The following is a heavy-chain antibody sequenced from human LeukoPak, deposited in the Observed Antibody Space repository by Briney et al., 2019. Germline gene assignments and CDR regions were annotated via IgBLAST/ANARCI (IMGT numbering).Heavy chain of an antibody. V-gene: IGHV4-30-2*01. J-gene: IGHJ4*02. CDR3: ARGTNPLYNWQHEGFDY. D-gene: IGHD1-20*01. CDR1: GVSITTSGFY. CDR2: IYQSGGT. Sequence: SETLSLTCTVSGVSITTSGFYYSWIRQPPGKGLEWLGYIYQSGGTFYDPSLKSRISISIDRPKNQFSLKMNSVSAADTAVYYCARGTNPLYNWQHEGFDYWGQGALIAVSS.